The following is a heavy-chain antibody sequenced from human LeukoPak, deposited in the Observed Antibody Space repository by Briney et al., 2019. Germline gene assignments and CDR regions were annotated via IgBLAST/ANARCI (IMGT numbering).Heavy chain of an antibody. J-gene: IGHJ4*02. CDR3: ATGTRGGSWYGTTTTFDY. CDR1: RYTLTELS. CDR2: FDPEDGET. D-gene: IGHD6-13*01. V-gene: IGHV1-24*01. Sequence: ASVKVSRKLSRYTLTELSMHWVRQAPGKGLEWMGGFDPEDGETIYAQKLQGRVTMTEDTSTDTAYMELSSLRSEDTAVYYCATGTRGGSWYGTTTTFDYWGQGTLVTVSS.